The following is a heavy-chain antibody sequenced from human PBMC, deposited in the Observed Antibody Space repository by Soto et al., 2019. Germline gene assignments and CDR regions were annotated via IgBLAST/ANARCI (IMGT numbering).Heavy chain of an antibody. V-gene: IGHV4-4*02. CDR2: IYHSGST. Sequence: SETLSLTCAVSGGSISSSNWWSWVRQPPGKGLEWIGEIYHSGSTNYNPSLKSRVTISVDKSKNQFSLKLSSVTAADTAVYYCARARQYYDCELDPWGQGTLVTSPQ. CDR1: GGSISSSNW. J-gene: IGHJ5*02. D-gene: IGHD3-22*01. CDR3: ARARQYYDCELDP.